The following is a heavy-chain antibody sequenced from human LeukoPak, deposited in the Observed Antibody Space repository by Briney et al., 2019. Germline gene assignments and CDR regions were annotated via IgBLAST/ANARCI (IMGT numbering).Heavy chain of an antibody. Sequence: GGSLRLSSAASGFTFSSYSMNGGRQAPRKGQEWVSYISIRSSATYYTDSLKGRFTISKDNPKNSLFLQLNILRAEDTPGIYFARDFYDSSGYSVDYWGQGTLVTVSS. CDR2: ISIRSSAT. V-gene: IGHV3-48*01. CDR1: GFTFSSYS. J-gene: IGHJ4*02. D-gene: IGHD3-22*01. CDR3: ARDFYDSSGYSVDY.